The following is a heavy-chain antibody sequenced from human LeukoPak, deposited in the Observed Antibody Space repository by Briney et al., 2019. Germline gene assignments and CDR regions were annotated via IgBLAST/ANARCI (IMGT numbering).Heavy chain of an antibody. V-gene: IGHV4-39*07. Sequence: GSLRLSCAASGFTFSSYEMNWIRQPPGKGLEWIGSIYYSGSTYYNPSLKSRVTISIDTSKKQFSLKLSSVTAADTAVYYCARDLRGYGDYLFDYWGQGTLVTVSS. CDR2: IYYSGST. J-gene: IGHJ4*02. CDR1: GFTFSSYE. CDR3: ARDLRGYGDYLFDY. D-gene: IGHD4-17*01.